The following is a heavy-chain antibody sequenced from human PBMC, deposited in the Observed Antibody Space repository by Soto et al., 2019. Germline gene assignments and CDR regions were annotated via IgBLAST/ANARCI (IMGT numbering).Heavy chain of an antibody. J-gene: IGHJ3*02. CDR3: AKDRSGSYNLDASDI. CDR1: GFTFSSYA. V-gene: IGHV3-23*01. CDR2: ISGSDGST. D-gene: IGHD1-26*01. Sequence: PGGSLRLSCAASGFTFSSYAMSWVRQAPGKGLEWVSAISGSDGSTYYADSVKGRFTISRDNSKNTLYLQMNSLRAEDTAVYYCAKDRSGSYNLDASDIWGQGTMVTVSS.